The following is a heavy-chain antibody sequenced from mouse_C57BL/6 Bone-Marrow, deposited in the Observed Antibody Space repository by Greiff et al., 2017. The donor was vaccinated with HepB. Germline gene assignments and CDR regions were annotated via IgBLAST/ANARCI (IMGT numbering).Heavy chain of an antibody. CDR1: GFTFSSYT. CDR2: ISGGGGNT. CDR3: ARQAYGNQGYFDY. V-gene: IGHV5-9*01. J-gene: IGHJ2*01. Sequence: EVMLVESGGGLVKPGGSLKLSCAASGFTFSSYTMSWVRQTPEKRLEWVATISGGGGNTYYPDSVKGRFTISRDNAKNTLYLQMSSLRSEDTALYYCARQAYGNQGYFDYWGQGTTLTVSS. D-gene: IGHD2-1*01.